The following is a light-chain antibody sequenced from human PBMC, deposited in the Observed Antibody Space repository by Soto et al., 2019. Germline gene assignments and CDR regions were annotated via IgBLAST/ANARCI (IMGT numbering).Light chain of an antibody. CDR2: DVT. V-gene: IGLV2-11*01. CDR1: SGDVGGYDY. CDR3: SSYAGSYLWV. J-gene: IGLJ3*02. Sequence: QLVLTQPRSLSGSPGHSVTISCTGTSGDVGGYDYVAWYQQRAGEAPQLMIYDVTKRPSGVPDRFSGSKSGNTAFLTISGLHSEDEADYYCSSYAGSYLWVFGGGTKLTVL.